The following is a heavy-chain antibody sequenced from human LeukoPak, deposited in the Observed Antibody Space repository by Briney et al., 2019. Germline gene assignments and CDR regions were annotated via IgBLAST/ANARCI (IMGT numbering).Heavy chain of an antibody. CDR3: ARGHGSSWTFEY. CDR1: GGSISSSSYY. V-gene: IGHV4-39*01. Sequence: SETLSLTCTVSGGSISSSSYYWGWIRQPPGKGLEWIGSIYYSGSTYYNPSLKSRVTISVDTSKNQFSLKLSSVTAADTAVYYCARGHGSSWTFEYWGQGPLVTVSS. CDR2: IYYSGST. D-gene: IGHD6-13*01. J-gene: IGHJ4*02.